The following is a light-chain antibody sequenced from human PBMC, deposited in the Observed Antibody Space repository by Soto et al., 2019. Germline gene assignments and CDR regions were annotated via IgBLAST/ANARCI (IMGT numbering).Light chain of an antibody. CDR2: DVS. J-gene: IGLJ1*01. Sequence: QSALTQPRSVSGSPGQSVTISCTGTSSDVGTYDFVSWYQQHPGKAPRLMIFDVSERPSGVPDRFSGSKSGNTASLTISGLQAEDEADYYCQSYDSSLSAYVFGVGTKLTVL. CDR3: QSYDSSLSAYV. V-gene: IGLV2-11*01. CDR1: SSDVGTYDF.